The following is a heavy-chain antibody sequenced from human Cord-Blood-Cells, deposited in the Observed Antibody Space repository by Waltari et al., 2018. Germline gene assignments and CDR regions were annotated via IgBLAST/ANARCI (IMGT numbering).Heavy chain of an antibody. D-gene: IGHD2-21*01. V-gene: IGHV3-33*01. J-gene: IGHJ6*02. CDR3: AREVAYCGGDCYYYYYGMDV. Sequence: QVQLVESGGGVVQPGRSLRLPCAASGFTFSSYGMHWIRQAPGKGLEWVAVIWYDGSNKYYADSVKGRFTISRDNSKNTLYLQMNSLRAEDTAVYYCAREVAYCGGDCYYYYYGMDVWGQGTTVTVSS. CDR2: IWYDGSNK. CDR1: GFTFSSYG.